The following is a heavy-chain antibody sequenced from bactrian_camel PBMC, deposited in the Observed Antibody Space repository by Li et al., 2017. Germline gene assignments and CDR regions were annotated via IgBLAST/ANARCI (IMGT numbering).Heavy chain of an antibody. CDR2: VYNGDTPS. J-gene: IGHJ4*01. CDR1: GRWYIVNV. D-gene: IGHD7*01. V-gene: IGHV3S66*01. Sequence: VQLVESGGGSVQAGGSLRLSCAYSGRWYIVNVITWFRQAPGKEREAAAIVYNGDTPSYYTDSVKGRFTISHDAADNTVYLQMNSLTPEDTAVYYCAAGTLPIVGGTVRTTKGQGTQVTVSS.